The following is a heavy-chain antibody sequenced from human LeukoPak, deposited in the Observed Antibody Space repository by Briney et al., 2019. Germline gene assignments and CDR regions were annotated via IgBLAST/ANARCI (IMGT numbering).Heavy chain of an antibody. CDR3: ARDFGGYCSGGSCYAYDY. J-gene: IGHJ4*02. Sequence: PGGSLRLFCAASGFTFSSYSMNWVRQDPGKGLEWVLSNRCSSSYIYYADSVKGRFTNSRDNAKNSLYQQMSSLRAEDTAVYYFARDFGGYCSGGSCYAYDYWGQGTLVTVSS. CDR2: NRCSSSYI. D-gene: IGHD2-15*01. V-gene: IGHV3-21*01. CDR1: GFTFSSYS.